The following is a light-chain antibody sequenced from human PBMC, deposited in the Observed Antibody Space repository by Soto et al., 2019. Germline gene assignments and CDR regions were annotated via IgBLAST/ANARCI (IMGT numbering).Light chain of an antibody. CDR2: ENN. J-gene: IGLJ1*01. V-gene: IGLV1-51*02. CDR3: AAWYSSLSAKV. Sequence: QSVLTQPPSVSAAPGQTVTISCSGSSSNIGNNYVSWYQQLPGTAPKLLIYENNKRPSGIPDRFSGSKSGTSATLGITGLQTGDEADYYCAAWYSSLSAKVFGTGTKLTVL. CDR1: SSNIGNNY.